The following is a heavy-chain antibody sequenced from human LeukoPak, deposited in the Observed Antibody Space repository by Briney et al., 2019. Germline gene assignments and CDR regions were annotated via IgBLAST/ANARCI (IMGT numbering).Heavy chain of an antibody. J-gene: IGHJ6*02. V-gene: IGHV1-69*04. D-gene: IGHD1/OR15-1a*01. CDR2: IIPILGIA. CDR1: GGTFSSYA. CDR3: ARYREGNTYYYYGMDV. Sequence: GASVKVSCKASGGTFSSYAISWVRQAPGQWLEWMGRIIPILGIANYAQKFQGRVTITADKSTSTAYMELSSLRSEDTAVYYCARYREGNTYYYYGMDVWGQGTTVTVSS.